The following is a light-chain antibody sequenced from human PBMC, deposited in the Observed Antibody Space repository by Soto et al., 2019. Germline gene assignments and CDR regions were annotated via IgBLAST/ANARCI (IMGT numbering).Light chain of an antibody. Sequence: EVVLTQSPVLLSVSPGESATLSCRASQSVTRNLAWYQQIPGQAPRLLVYHVNVRATGIPARFSGSGSGTEFSLTISNLQSEDFAVYFCHQYNDWPPITFGQGTRLDIK. CDR1: QSVTRN. V-gene: IGKV3-15*01. CDR3: HQYNDWPPIT. J-gene: IGKJ5*01. CDR2: HVN.